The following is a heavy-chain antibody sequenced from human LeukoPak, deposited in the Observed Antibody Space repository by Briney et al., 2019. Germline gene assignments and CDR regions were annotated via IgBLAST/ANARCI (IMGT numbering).Heavy chain of an antibody. J-gene: IGHJ4*02. V-gene: IGHV3-64*01. CDR3: ASGEWELPIDY. CDR2: ISSNGGST. CDR1: GFTFRSYA. Sequence: PGGSLRLSCAASGFTFRSYAMHWLRQAPGKGLEYVAAISSNGGSTYYANSVKGRFTISRDNSKNTLYLQMGSLRAEDMAVYYCASGEWELPIDYWGQGTLVTVSS. D-gene: IGHD1-26*01.